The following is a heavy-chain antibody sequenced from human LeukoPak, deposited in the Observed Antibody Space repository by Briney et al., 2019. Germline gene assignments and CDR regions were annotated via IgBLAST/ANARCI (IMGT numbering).Heavy chain of an antibody. CDR3: AKDQLSETYYDFWSGYRKGDYYFDY. Sequence: GGSLRLSCAASGFTFSSYAMNWVRQAPGKGLEWVSSISGSGGNRYYADSVKGRFTISRDNSKNSLYLQMNSLRAEDTAVYYCAKDQLSETYYDFWSGYRKGDYYFDYWGQGTLVTVSS. D-gene: IGHD3-3*01. CDR2: ISGSGGNR. CDR1: GFTFSSYA. V-gene: IGHV3-23*01. J-gene: IGHJ4*02.